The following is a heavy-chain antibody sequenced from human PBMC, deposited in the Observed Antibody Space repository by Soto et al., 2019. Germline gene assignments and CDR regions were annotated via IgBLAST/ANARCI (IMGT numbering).Heavy chain of an antibody. CDR3: AHLNTRGYHFDY. Sequence: SGPTLVNPTQTLTLTCTFSGFSLSTSQVGGGWIRQPPGKALEWLAHVYWNDDKYYSLSLKSRITIRKDTSKSQVVITMTNMDPVDTATYYCAHLNTRGYHFDYWGQGAMVTVSS. CDR1: GFSLSTSQVG. D-gene: IGHD5-18*01. CDR2: VYWNDDK. V-gene: IGHV2-5*01. J-gene: IGHJ4*02.